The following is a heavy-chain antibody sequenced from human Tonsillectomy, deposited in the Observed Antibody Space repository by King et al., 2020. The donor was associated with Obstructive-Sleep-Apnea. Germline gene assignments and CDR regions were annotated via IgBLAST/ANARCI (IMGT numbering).Heavy chain of an antibody. Sequence: VQLVESGGGVVQPVRSLRLSWAASGFTFSNHAMHWFRPAPGKGLEWVAVISYDENSKFWADSVKGRFTISRENSKNALYLQMNSLRAEDTAVYYCARESGWTSATIFYGMDVWGQGTTVTVSS. V-gene: IGHV3-30*04. D-gene: IGHD6-19*01. CDR3: ARESGWTSATIFYGMDV. CDR2: ISYDENSK. J-gene: IGHJ6*02. CDR1: GFTFSNHA.